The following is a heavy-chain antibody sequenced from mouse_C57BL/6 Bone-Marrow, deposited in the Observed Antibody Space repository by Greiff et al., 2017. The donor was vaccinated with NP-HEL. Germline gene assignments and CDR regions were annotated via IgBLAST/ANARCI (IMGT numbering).Heavy chain of an antibody. J-gene: IGHJ4*01. CDR2: ISSGSSTI. Sequence: EVHLVESGGGLVKPGGSLKLSCAASGFTFSDYGMHWVRQAPEKGLEWVAYISSGSSTIYYADTVKGRFTISRDNAKNTLFLQMTSWRSEDTAMYYCARRYRGLYYYAMDYWGQGTSVTVSS. CDR3: ARRYRGLYYYAMDY. CDR1: GFTFSDYG. V-gene: IGHV5-17*01. D-gene: IGHD2-12*01.